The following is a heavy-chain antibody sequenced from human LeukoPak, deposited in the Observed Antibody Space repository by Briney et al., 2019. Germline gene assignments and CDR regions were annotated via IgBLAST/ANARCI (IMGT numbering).Heavy chain of an antibody. V-gene: IGHV4-59*01. CDR1: GGSISSYY. CDR3: ARVGGTNYYYYGMDV. J-gene: IGHJ6*02. CDR2: IYDSGST. Sequence: TSETLSLTCTVSGGSISSYYWSWIRQPPGKGLEWIGYIYDSGSTNYNPSLKSRVTISVDTSKNQFSLKLSSVTAADTAMYYCARVGGTNYYYYGMDVWGQGTTVTVSS. D-gene: IGHD1-1*01.